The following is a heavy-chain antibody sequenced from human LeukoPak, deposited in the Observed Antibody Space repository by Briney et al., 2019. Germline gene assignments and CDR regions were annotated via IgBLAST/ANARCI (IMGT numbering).Heavy chain of an antibody. D-gene: IGHD3-22*01. CDR2: IRYDGSNK. V-gene: IGHV3-30*02. CDR3: AKDKYDSSSYYLEY. Sequence: GGSPRLSCAASGFTFISYGMHWVRQAPGKGLEWVAFIRYDGSNKYYADSVEGRFTISRDNSKNTVYLHMNSLRAEDTAVYYCAKDKYDSSSYYLEYWGQGTLVTVSS. J-gene: IGHJ4*02. CDR1: GFTFISYG.